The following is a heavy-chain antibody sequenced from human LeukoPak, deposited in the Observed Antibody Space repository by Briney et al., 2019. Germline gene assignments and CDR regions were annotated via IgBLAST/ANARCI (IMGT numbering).Heavy chain of an antibody. CDR3: TRDGSSGCNDY. Sequence: AGRSLRLSCTASGFTFGDYAMSWFRQAPGKGLEWVGFIRSKAYGGTTEYAASVKGRFTISRDDSKSIAYLQMNSLKTEDTAVYYCTRDGSSGCNDYWGQGTLVTVSS. CDR1: GFTFGDYA. CDR2: IRSKAYGGTT. D-gene: IGHD6-19*01. V-gene: IGHV3-49*03. J-gene: IGHJ4*02.